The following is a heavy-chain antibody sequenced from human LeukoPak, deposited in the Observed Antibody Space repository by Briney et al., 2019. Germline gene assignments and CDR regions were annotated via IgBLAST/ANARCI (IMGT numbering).Heavy chain of an antibody. Sequence: GVSLRLSSVASAFTFSSYAMSRLRQAPGQGLKWVSGISGSGGSTYYAESVKARFTISTDNSKNTLFLQMNSLRAEDTAVYYCAKETYSSGWYPYFDYWRQRTLVTVSS. J-gene: IGHJ4*02. CDR2: ISGSGGST. CDR1: AFTFSSYA. V-gene: IGHV3-23*01. D-gene: IGHD6-19*01. CDR3: AKETYSSGWYPYFDY.